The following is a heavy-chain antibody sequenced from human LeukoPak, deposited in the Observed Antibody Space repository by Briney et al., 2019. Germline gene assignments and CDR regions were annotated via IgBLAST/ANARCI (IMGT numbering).Heavy chain of an antibody. CDR3: AKDIGYSRSSGIDY. V-gene: IGHV3-21*04. Sequence: GGSLRLSCAASGFTFSSYSMNWVRQAPGKGLEWVSSISSSSSYIYYADSVKGRFTISRDNAKNSLYLQMNSLRAEDMALYYCAKDIGYSRSSGIDYWGQGTLVTVSS. D-gene: IGHD6-6*01. J-gene: IGHJ4*02. CDR1: GFTFSSYS. CDR2: ISSSSSYI.